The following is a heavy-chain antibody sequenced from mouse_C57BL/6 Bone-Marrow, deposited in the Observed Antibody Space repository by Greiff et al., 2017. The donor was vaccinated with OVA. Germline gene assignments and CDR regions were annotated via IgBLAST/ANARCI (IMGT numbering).Heavy chain of an antibody. CDR3: AKLGRGRLGWFAY. D-gene: IGHD4-1*01. V-gene: IGHV2-5*01. Sequence: VQLQQSGPGLVQPSQSLSITCTVSGFSLTSYGVHWVRQSPGKGLEWLGAIWRGGSTDYNAAFMSRLSITKDNSKSQVFFKMNSLQADDTAIYYCAKLGRGRLGWFAYWGQGTLVTVSA. J-gene: IGHJ3*01. CDR1: GFSLTSYG. CDR2: IWRGGST.